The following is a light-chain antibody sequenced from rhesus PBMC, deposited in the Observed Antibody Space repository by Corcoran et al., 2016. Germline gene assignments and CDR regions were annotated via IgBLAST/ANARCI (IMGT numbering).Light chain of an antibody. CDR2: GVS. J-gene: IGKJ1*01. Sequence: DVVMTQTPLSLSVFLGEPASISCRSSQSLLDGEDGDIHLDWILQKPCQSPQPLIYGVSNRASGVPERCRCSGSETYLPLKICRVEAEAVGVSSCMPTLKFPAFGQGARVELK. CDR3: MPTLKFPA. V-gene: IGKV2-104*02. CDR1: QSLLDGEDGDIH.